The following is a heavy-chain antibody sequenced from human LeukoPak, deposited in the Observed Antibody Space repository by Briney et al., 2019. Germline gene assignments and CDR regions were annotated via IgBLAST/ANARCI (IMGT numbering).Heavy chain of an antibody. V-gene: IGHV3-48*03. J-gene: IGHJ4*02. CDR3: ARDLFSGTTWGFDY. CDR2: ISSTGITI. D-gene: IGHD1-1*01. Sequence: GSLRLSCAASEFTFSSYEMNWVRQAPGKGLEWVSYISSTGITIYYADSVKGRFTISRDNAKNSLYLQMNSLRAEDTAVYYCARDLFSGTTWGFDYWGQGTLVTVSS. CDR1: EFTFSSYE.